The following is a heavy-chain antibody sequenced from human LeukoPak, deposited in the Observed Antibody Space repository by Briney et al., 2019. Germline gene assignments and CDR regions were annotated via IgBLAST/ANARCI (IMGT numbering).Heavy chain of an antibody. D-gene: IGHD2-15*01. CDR1: GFTFSTYW. CDR3: ARLLPIQGGDV. Sequence: GSLRLSCAASGFTFSTYWMSWFRQPPGKGLEWIAEINHSGGTNYNPSLKSRVTISIDTSKNQFSLKMTSVTAADTAVYYCARLLPIQGGDVWGQGTTVTVSS. CDR2: INHSGGT. V-gene: IGHV4-34*01. J-gene: IGHJ6*02.